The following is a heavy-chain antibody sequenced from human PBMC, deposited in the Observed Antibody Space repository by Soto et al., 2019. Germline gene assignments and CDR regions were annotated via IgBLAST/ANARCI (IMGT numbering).Heavy chain of an antibody. CDR3: ARYRTASNAFDI. CDR1: GGSVSSSSCY. Sequence: SETLSLTCTVSGGSVSSSSCYWGWIRQPPGKGLEWIGSIYYSGGTYYNPSLKSRVTISVDTSKNQFSLKLSSVTAADTAVFYCARYRTASNAFDIWGPGTMVTVSS. CDR2: IYYSGGT. D-gene: IGHD2-21*02. V-gene: IGHV4-39*01. J-gene: IGHJ3*02.